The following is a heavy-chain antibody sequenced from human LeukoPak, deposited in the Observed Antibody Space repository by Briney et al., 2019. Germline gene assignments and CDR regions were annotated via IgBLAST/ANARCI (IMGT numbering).Heavy chain of an antibody. V-gene: IGHV4-59*01. CDR2: IYYSGGT. J-gene: IGHJ5*02. Sequence: SETLSLTCTVSGGSISSFYYNWIRQPPGKGLDWIGHIYYSGGTNYNPSLKSRVTISLDTSKNQFSLKLSSVTAADTAVYYCARDYGGNSAGFDPWGQGTLVTVSS. CDR3: ARDYGGNSAGFDP. CDR1: GGSISSFY. D-gene: IGHD4-23*01.